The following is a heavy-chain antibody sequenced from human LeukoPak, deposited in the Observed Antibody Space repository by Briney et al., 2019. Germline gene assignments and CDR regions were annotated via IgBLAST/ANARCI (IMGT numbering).Heavy chain of an antibody. J-gene: IGHJ5*02. V-gene: IGHV5-51*01. CDR3: ARQRYGSGRSNWFDP. CDR2: IYPGDSDT. Sequence: GESLKISCKGSGYSFTSYWIGWVRQMPGKGPEWMGIIYPGDSDTRYSPSFQGQVTISADKSNSTAYLQWSSLKASDTAMYYCARQRYGSGRSNWFDPWGQGTLVTVSS. CDR1: GYSFTSYW. D-gene: IGHD3-10*01.